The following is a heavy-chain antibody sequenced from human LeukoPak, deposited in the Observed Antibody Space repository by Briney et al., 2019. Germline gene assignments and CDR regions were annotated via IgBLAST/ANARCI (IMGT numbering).Heavy chain of an antibody. V-gene: IGHV1-69*04. D-gene: IGHD2-15*01. CDR1: GGTFSSYA. Sequence: ASVKVSCKASGGTFSSYAISWVRQAPGRGLEWMGRIIPILGIANYAQKFQGRVTITADKSTSTAYMELSSLRSEDTAVYYCARDDCSGGSCYPTVDYWGQGTLVTVSS. CDR2: IIPILGIA. J-gene: IGHJ4*02. CDR3: ARDDCSGGSCYPTVDY.